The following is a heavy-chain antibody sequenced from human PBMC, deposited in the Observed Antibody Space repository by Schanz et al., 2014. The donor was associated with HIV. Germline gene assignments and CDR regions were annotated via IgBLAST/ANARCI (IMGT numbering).Heavy chain of an antibody. D-gene: IGHD1-26*01. CDR2: ISSGGSTK. J-gene: IGHJ5*02. Sequence: QVQLVESGGALVNPGSSLRLSCAASGFTFNTFYMSWIRQAPGKGLEWISYISSGGSTKYYADSVKGRFTISRDNAKTXXSPQMTSLTPEDTAVSYCARDKKSGNNDGGFDPWGQGTLVTVSS. CDR3: ARDKKSGNNDGGFDP. V-gene: IGHV3-11*01. CDR1: GFTFNTFY.